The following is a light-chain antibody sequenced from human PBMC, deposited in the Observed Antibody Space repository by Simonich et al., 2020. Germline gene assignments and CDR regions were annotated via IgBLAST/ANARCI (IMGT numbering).Light chain of an antibody. CDR1: QSLLHSNGYNY. J-gene: IGKJ4*01. Sequence: DIVMTQSPLSLPVTPGEPASISSRSSQSLLHSNGYNYLDWYLQKPVQSPHLLIYLGASRASGVPERFRGRGSGTDFTLKISRVEAEDVGVYYCMQALQTPPTFGGGTKVEIK. V-gene: IGKV2-28*01. CDR3: MQALQTPPT. CDR2: LGA.